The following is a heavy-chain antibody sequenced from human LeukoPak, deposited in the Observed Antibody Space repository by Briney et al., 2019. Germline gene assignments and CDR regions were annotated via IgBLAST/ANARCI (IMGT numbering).Heavy chain of an antibody. D-gene: IGHD3-9*01. CDR1: GGSISSGGYY. Sequence: PSETLSLTCTVSGGSISSGGYYWSWIRQHPGKGLEWIGYIYYSGSTYYNPSLKSRVTISVDTSKNQFSLKLSSVTAADTAVYYCARGRYFVPFDYWGQGTLVTVSS. CDR3: ARGRYFVPFDY. CDR2: IYYSGST. V-gene: IGHV4-31*03. J-gene: IGHJ4*02.